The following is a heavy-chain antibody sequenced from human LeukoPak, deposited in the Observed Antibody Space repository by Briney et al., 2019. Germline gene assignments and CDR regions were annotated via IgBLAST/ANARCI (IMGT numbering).Heavy chain of an antibody. V-gene: IGHV3-53*01. CDR1: GYTVSRNY. Sequence: PGGSLRLSCAASGYTVSRNYMSWVRHAPGRGLEWVSVIYTGGDTYYADSVKGRFVISRDDSKNTLYLQMNTLSAEDTAVYYCAGQQPLYYFDYWGQGTLVTVSS. CDR2: IYTGGDT. D-gene: IGHD6-13*01. CDR3: AGQQPLYYFDY. J-gene: IGHJ4*02.